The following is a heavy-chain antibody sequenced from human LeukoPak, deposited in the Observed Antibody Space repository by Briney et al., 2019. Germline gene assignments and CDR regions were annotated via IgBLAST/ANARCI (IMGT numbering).Heavy chain of an antibody. CDR1: GYTFTGYY. D-gene: IGHD3-9*01. Sequence: ASVKVSCKASGYTFTGYYMHWVRQAPGQGLEWMGWINPNSGGTNYAQKFQGRVTMTRDTSISTAYMELSRLRSDDTAVYYCARTTKYDILTGYGIWGQGTLVTVSS. CDR3: ARTTKYDILTGYGI. CDR2: INPNSGGT. J-gene: IGHJ4*02. V-gene: IGHV1-2*02.